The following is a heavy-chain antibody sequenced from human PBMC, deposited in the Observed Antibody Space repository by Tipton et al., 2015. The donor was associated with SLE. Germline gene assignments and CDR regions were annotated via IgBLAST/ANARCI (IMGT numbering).Heavy chain of an antibody. CDR1: GGSISSYH. CDR3: ARDIGGLWPRFDY. CDR2: IYYNGGT. D-gene: IGHD1-26*01. Sequence: TLSLTCSISGGSISSYHWSWIRQLPGKGLEWIGYIYYNGGTTYNPSVESRVTISVDTSKNQFSLKMTSVTAADTAIYFCARDIGGLWPRFDYWGQGILVTVSS. J-gene: IGHJ4*02. V-gene: IGHV4-59*12.